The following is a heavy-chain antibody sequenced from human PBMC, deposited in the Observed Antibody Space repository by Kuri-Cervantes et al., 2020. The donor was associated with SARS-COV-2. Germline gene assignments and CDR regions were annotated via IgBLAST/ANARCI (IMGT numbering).Heavy chain of an antibody. V-gene: IGHV3-73*01. Sequence: GESLKISCAASGLTFSGSAMHWVRQASGKGLEWVGRIRSKANSYATAYAASAKGRFTISRDDSKNTAYLQMNSLKTEDTAVYYCTSRTMDVWGQGTTVTVSS. CDR1: GLTFSGSA. CDR3: TSRTMDV. J-gene: IGHJ6*02. CDR2: IRSKANSYAT.